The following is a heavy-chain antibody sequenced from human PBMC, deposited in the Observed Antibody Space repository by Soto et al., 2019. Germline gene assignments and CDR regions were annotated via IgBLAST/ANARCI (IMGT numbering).Heavy chain of an antibody. CDR2: ISYDGSNK. CDR1: GFTFSSYA. Sequence: QVQLVESGGGVVQPGRSLRLSCAASGFTFSSYAMHWVRQAPGKGLEWVAVISYDGSNKYYADSVKGRFTISRDNSKNTLFLQMNSLIAEDTAVYYCARVGRLHYVDYWGQGTLVTVSS. CDR3: ARVGRLHYVDY. D-gene: IGHD4-17*01. J-gene: IGHJ4*02. V-gene: IGHV3-30-3*01.